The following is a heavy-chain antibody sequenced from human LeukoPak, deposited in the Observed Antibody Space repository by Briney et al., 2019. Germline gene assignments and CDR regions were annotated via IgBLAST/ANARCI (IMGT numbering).Heavy chain of an antibody. CDR1: GFTFSSYA. CDR3: AKVATKVVTASYFDY. CDR2: VSSSGGST. J-gene: IGHJ4*02. Sequence: GGSLRLSCAASGFTFSSYAMGWVRQAPGKGLEWVSAVSSSGGSTYYADSVKGRFTISRDNSKNTLYLQMNSLRAEDTAVYYCAKVATKVVTASYFDYWGQGTLVTVSS. D-gene: IGHD2-21*02. V-gene: IGHV3-23*01.